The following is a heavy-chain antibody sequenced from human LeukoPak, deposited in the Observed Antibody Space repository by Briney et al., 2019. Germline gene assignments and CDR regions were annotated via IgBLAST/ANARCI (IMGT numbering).Heavy chain of an antibody. Sequence: GRSLRLSWAASGFTFSSYGMHWVRQAPGKGLEWVAFIRYDGSNKYYADSVKGRFTISRDNAKNSLYLQMNSLRAEDTAVYYCARALFDYGDYGPFDYWGQGTLVTVSS. CDR3: ARALFDYGDYGPFDY. CDR1: GFTFSSYG. CDR2: IRYDGSNK. V-gene: IGHV3-30*02. J-gene: IGHJ4*02. D-gene: IGHD4-17*01.